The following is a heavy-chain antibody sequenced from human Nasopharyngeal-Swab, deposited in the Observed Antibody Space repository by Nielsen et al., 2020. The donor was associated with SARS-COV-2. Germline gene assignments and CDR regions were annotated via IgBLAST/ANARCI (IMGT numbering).Heavy chain of an antibody. D-gene: IGHD6-19*01. CDR1: GGSFSGYY. CDR2: INHSGST. Sequence: ESLKISCAVYGGSFSGYYWSWIRQPPGKGLEWIGEINHSGSTNYNPSLKSRVTISVDTSKNQFSLKLSSVTAADTAVYYCARVRSLAGHDAFDIWGQGTMVTVSS. CDR3: ARVRSLAGHDAFDI. V-gene: IGHV4-34*01. J-gene: IGHJ3*02.